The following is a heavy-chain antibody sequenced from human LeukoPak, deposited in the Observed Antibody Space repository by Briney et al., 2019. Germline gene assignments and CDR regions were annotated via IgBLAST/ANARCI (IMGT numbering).Heavy chain of an antibody. J-gene: IGHJ4*02. V-gene: IGHV4-61*05. Sequence: SETLSLTCTVSGGSISSSSYYWGWIRQPPGKGLEWIGYIYYSGSTNYNPSLKSRVTISVDTSKNQFSLKLSSVTAADTAVYYCARGYRDSSGYYYSLPFDYWGQGTLVTVSS. D-gene: IGHD3-22*01. CDR2: IYYSGST. CDR1: GGSISSSSYY. CDR3: ARGYRDSSGYYYSLPFDY.